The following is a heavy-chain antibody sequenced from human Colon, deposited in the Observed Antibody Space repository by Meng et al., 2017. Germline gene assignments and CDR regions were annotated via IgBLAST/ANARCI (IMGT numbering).Heavy chain of an antibody. CDR3: VKVEKYMVLGGLAVAGSGGLEH. J-gene: IGHJ1*01. CDR2: ISSGGDSK. V-gene: IGHV3-11*01. CDR1: GFTFSDYY. Sequence: QVQLVESGGGLVKPGGSLRLSCVVSGFTFSDYYMSWIRQAPGKALEWVSYISSGGDSKYYADSVKGRFTISRDNAKKSMSLQMNSLGAEDTAVYFCVKVEKYMVLGGLAVAGSGGLEHWGQGSLVTVSS. D-gene: IGHD6-19*01.